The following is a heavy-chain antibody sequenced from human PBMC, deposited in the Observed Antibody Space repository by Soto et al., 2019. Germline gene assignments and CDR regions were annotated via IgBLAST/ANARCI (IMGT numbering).Heavy chain of an antibody. J-gene: IGHJ4*02. CDR2: IDWDDDK. CDR3: SRSPGGLTVATYYFYY. CDR1: GFSLSTTGMR. D-gene: IGHD4-17*01. V-gene: IGHV2-70*04. Sequence: SGPTLVNPTQTLTLTCTFSGFSLSTTGMRVSWIRQPPGKALEWLARIDWDDDKFYSPSLKTRLTISKDTSKNQVVLTMTNMDPIDTATYYCSRSPGGLTVATYYFYYCGQRILVTVSS.